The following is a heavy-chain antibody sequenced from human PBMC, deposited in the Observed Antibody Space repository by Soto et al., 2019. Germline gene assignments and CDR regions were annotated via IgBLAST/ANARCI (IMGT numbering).Heavy chain of an antibody. CDR2: IYWSGDE. V-gene: IGHV2-5*01. D-gene: IGHD6-6*01. Sequence: SGPTLVNPTQTLTLTCSFSGFSLSTSGVGVGWIRQSPGKALEWLALIYWSGDEHYRPSLKSRLSIIKDTSKNHVVLIMTDMEPADTATYYCARGLATLPVFAFDIWGQGTMVTVSS. CDR3: ARGLATLPVFAFDI. J-gene: IGHJ3*02. CDR1: GFSLSTSGVG.